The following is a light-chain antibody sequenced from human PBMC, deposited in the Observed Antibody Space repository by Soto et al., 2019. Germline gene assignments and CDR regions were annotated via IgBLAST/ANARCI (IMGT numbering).Light chain of an antibody. V-gene: IGKV3-20*01. CDR3: QQYSSYPPIT. CDR2: GAS. CDR1: HSVSSSY. J-gene: IGKJ5*01. Sequence: EIVLTQSPGTLSLSPGERATLSCRASHSVSSSYLAWYQQKPGQAPRLLIYGASRRATGIPNRFSGSEYEKDFHLTISRLEPEDFEVYDCQQYSSYPPITFGKWTRLEIK.